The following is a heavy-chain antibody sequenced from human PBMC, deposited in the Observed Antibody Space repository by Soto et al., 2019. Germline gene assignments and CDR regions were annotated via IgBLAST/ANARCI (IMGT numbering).Heavy chain of an antibody. V-gene: IGHV4-59*01. CDR1: GSSISRYY. CDR2: IYYSGST. J-gene: IGHJ4*02. CDR3: ASGRAGYCSSTSCYRGLADFDY. Sequence: SETLSLTCTVSGSSISRYYWSWIRQPPGQGLEWIGYIYYSGSTNYNPSLKSRVTISVDTSNNQFSLKLSSVTAADTAVYYCASGRAGYCSSTSCYRGLADFDYWGQGTLVTVSS. D-gene: IGHD2-2*02.